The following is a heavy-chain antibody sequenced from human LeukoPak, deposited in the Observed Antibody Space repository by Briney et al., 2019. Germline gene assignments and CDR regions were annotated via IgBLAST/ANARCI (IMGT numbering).Heavy chain of an antibody. CDR1: GGSISIISSSAYY. CDR2: LYYVENS. V-gene: IGHV4-39*01. Sequence: PSETLSLTCTVSGGSISIISSSAYYWGWIRQAPGKGLEWIGSLYYVENSHYNPSLKSRATLSVDTSNNQFSLKLTSVTAADAAVYFCARQLPTAAADTRGYFDYWGQGTVVTVSS. J-gene: IGHJ4*02. CDR3: ARQLPTAAADTRGYFDY. D-gene: IGHD6-25*01.